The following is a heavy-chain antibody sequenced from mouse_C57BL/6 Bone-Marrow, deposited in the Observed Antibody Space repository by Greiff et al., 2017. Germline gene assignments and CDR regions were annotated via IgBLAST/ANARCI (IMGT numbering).Heavy chain of an antibody. V-gene: IGHV1-26*01. Sequence: EVQLQQSGPELVKPGASVKISCKASGYTFTDYYMNWVKQSHGQSLEWIGDINPNNGGTSYNQKFKGKATLTVDKSSSTAYMELRSLTSEDSAVYYCARGDPFAYWGQGTLVTVSA. CDR1: GYTFTDYY. CDR2: INPNNGGT. CDR3: ARGDPFAY. D-gene: IGHD3-3*01. J-gene: IGHJ3*01.